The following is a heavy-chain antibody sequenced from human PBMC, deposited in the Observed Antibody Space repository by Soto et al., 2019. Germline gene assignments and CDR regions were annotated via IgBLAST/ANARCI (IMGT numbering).Heavy chain of an antibody. D-gene: IGHD1-7*01. Sequence: HPGGSLRLSCAASGFTFSSCAMNWVRQAPGKGLEWVSTISGSGESTYYADSVKGRFTISRDNSKSTLYLQMNSLRAEDTAVYYCAKDRWNYDYFDFWGQGTLVTVSS. CDR3: AKDRWNYDYFDF. CDR1: GFTFSSCA. CDR2: ISGSGEST. J-gene: IGHJ4*02. V-gene: IGHV3-23*01.